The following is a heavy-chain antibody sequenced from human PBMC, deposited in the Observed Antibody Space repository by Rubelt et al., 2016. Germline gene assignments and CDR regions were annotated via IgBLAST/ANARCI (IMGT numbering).Heavy chain of an antibody. CDR1: GFTFSDYP. D-gene: IGHD3-10*01. Sequence: EVQLLESGGGFIQPGGSLRLSCAASGFTFSDYPMSWVRQAPGKGLAWVSVISGSSGLTLYADSVRGRFPVSRANSKNTVFLQMISLRVEDTDVYYCAKGRGPGSYYNWHFDVWVRGALVAVSS. CDR3: AKGRGPGSYYNWHFDV. J-gene: IGHJ2*01. V-gene: IGHV3-23*01. CDR2: ISGSSGLT.